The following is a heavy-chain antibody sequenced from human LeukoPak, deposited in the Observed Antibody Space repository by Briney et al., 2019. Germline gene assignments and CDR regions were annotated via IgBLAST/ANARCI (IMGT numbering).Heavy chain of an antibody. CDR2: INHSGST. J-gene: IGHJ5*02. CDR1: GGSISSYY. Sequence: SETLSLTCTVSGGSISSYYWSWIRQPPGKGLEWIGEINHSGSTNYNPSLKSRVTISVDTSKNQFSLKLSSVTAADTAVYYCARGAYYDFWSGYYPFDPWGQGTLVTVSS. D-gene: IGHD3-3*01. CDR3: ARGAYYDFWSGYYPFDP. V-gene: IGHV4-34*01.